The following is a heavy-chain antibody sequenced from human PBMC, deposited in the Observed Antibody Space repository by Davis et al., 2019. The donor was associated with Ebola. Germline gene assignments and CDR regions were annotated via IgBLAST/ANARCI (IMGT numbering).Heavy chain of an antibody. CDR3: ARDKVPAAPGGGYYYGMDV. J-gene: IGHJ6*04. CDR2: IYYSGST. D-gene: IGHD2-2*01. V-gene: IGHV4-39*07. Sequence: WLRQPPGKGLEWIGSIYYSGSTYYNPSLKSRVTISVDTSKNQFSLKLSSVTAADTALYYCARDKVPAAPGGGYYYGMDVWGKGTTVTVSS.